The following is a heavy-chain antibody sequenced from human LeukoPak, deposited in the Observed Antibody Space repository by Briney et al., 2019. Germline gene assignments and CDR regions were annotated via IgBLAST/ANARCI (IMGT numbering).Heavy chain of an antibody. J-gene: IGHJ4*02. CDR2: MNPNSGNT. D-gene: IGHD6-13*01. CDR3: AGASYSSSFSDDY. CDR1: GYTFTSYD. V-gene: IGHV1-8*01. Sequence: ASVKVSCKASGYTFTSYDINWARQATGQGLEWMGWMNPNSGNTGYAQKFQGRVTMTRNTSISTAYMELSSLRSEDTAVYYCAGASYSSSFSDDYWGQGTLVTVSS.